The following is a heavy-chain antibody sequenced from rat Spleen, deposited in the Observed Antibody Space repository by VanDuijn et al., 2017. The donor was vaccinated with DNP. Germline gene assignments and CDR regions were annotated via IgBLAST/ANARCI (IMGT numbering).Heavy chain of an antibody. J-gene: IGHJ2*01. CDR1: GFTFSNYW. CDR3: TAFYGAFDY. V-gene: IGHV5-20*01. Sequence: EVQLVETGGGLVQPGRSLKLSCVASGFTFSNYWMYWVRQAPTKGLEWVASLRYDGGNTYYGDSVKGRFTISRDNARSSLYLQMDSLRSEDTATYYCTAFYGAFDYWGQGVMVTVSS. D-gene: IGHD1-11*01. CDR2: LRYDGGNT.